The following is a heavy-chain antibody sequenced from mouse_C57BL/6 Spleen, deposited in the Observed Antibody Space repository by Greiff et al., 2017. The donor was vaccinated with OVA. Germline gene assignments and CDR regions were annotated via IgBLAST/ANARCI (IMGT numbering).Heavy chain of an antibody. D-gene: IGHD2-5*01. V-gene: IGHV1-26*01. CDR3: ARFPSYSNPGTWFAD. Sequence: EVQLQQSGPELVKPGASVKISCKASGYTFTDYYMNWVKQSHGKSLEWIGDINPNNGGTSSNQKLKGKATLTVDTSSSTAYMELRSLTSEDSAGYYCARFPSYSNPGTWFADWGQGTLVTVSA. CDR2: INPNNGGT. CDR1: GYTFTDYY. J-gene: IGHJ3*01.